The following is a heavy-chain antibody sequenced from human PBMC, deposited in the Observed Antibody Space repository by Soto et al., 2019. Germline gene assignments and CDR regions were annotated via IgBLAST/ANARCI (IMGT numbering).Heavy chain of an antibody. D-gene: IGHD3-10*01. CDR2: INHSGST. CDR1: GGSFSGYY. Sequence: QVQLQQWGAGLLKPSETLSVTCAVYGGSFSGYYWNWIRQPPGKGLEWIGKINHSGSTNYNPSLKSRVTISVDTSKNQFSLRLSSVTAADTAVYYCATGYGRNFDYWGQRTLVTVSS. J-gene: IGHJ4*02. V-gene: IGHV4-34*01. CDR3: ATGYGRNFDY.